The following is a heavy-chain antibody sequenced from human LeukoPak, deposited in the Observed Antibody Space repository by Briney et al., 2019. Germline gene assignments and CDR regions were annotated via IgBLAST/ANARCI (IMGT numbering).Heavy chain of an antibody. CDR2: IYYSGST. D-gene: IGHD2-2*01. CDR1: GGSISSYY. CDR3: ARGRWRCSSTSCYSVYYYYGMDV. V-gene: IGHV4-59*01. Sequence: PSETLPLTCTVSGGSISSYYWSWIRQPAGKGLEWIGYIYYSGSTNYNPSLKSRVTISVDTSKNQFSLKLSSVTAADTAVYYCARGRWRCSSTSCYSVYYYYGMDVWGQGTTVTVSS. J-gene: IGHJ6*02.